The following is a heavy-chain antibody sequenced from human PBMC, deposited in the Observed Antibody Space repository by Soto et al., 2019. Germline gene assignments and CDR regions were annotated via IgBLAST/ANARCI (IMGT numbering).Heavy chain of an antibody. CDR3: ARAASAYFDLLSAFHP. D-gene: IGHD3-9*01. CDR2: IYYSGTT. Sequence: SETLSLTCTVSGGPLSSCSYYWIWIRQSPWQGLEWIGYIYYSGTTKYNPSLKSRVSISVDTSKNQFSLRLTSLSAADTAVYYCARAASAYFDLLSAFHPWGQGTLVTVSS. J-gene: IGHJ5*02. V-gene: IGHV4-61*01. CDR1: GGPLSSCSYY.